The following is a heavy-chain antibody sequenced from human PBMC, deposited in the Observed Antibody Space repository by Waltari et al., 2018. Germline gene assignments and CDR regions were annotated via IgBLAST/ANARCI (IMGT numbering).Heavy chain of an antibody. D-gene: IGHD3-10*01. Sequence: QVQLQESGPGLVKPSETLSLTCTVSGYSISSGYYWGWIRQPPGKGVEWIGSIYHSGSTYYNPSLKSRVTISVDTSKNQFSLKLSSVTAADTAVYYCARVLGTDGSGFDYWGQGTLVTVSS. CDR2: IYHSGST. CDR3: ARVLGTDGSGFDY. J-gene: IGHJ4*02. V-gene: IGHV4-38-2*02. CDR1: GYSISSGYY.